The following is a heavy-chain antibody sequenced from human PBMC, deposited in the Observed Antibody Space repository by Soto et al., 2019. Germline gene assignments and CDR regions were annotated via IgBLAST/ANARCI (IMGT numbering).Heavy chain of an antibody. J-gene: IGHJ4*02. CDR2: IQSGGPT. Sequence: GGSLRLSCAASGFTVSSKYMSWVRQAPGKGLEWVSLIQSGGPTYYADSVKGRFTIFRDTSENTVHLQMDSLRAEDTAVYYCAKDPLTVTPYFDYWGQGTLVTVSS. V-gene: IGHV3-66*01. CDR3: AKDPLTVTPYFDY. CDR1: GFTVSSKY. D-gene: IGHD4-17*01.